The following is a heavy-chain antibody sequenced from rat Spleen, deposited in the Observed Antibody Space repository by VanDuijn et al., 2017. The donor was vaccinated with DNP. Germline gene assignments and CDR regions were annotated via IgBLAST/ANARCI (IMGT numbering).Heavy chain of an antibody. Sequence: EVQLVESGGGLVQPGRSLKLSCAASGFTFSDYYMAWVRQAPTKGLEWVAYISYDGGSTYYGDSVKGRFTISRDNAKNTQYLRMDSLRSEDTATYYCAKDAFDYWGQGVLVTVSS. J-gene: IGHJ2*01. CDR3: AKDAFDY. CDR2: ISYDGGST. CDR1: GFTFSDYY. V-gene: IGHV5-20*01.